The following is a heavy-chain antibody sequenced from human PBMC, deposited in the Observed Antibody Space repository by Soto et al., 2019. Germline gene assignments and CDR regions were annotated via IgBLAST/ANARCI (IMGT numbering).Heavy chain of an antibody. D-gene: IGHD4-17*01. Sequence: QVQLVQSGAEVKKPGASVKVSCKVSGYTLTELSMHWVRQAPGKGLEWMGGFDPEDGETIYAQKFQGRVTMTEDTSTDTAYMELSSLRSEDTAVYYCATRAGLYGDYAQGDWFDPWGQGTLVTVSS. J-gene: IGHJ5*02. CDR2: FDPEDGET. V-gene: IGHV1-24*01. CDR3: ATRAGLYGDYAQGDWFDP. CDR1: GYTLTELS.